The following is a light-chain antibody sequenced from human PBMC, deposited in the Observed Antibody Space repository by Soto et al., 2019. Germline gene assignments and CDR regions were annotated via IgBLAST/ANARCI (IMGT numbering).Light chain of an antibody. V-gene: IGKV3-11*01. CDR1: QSVSSY. Sequence: EIVLTQSPATLSLSPGERATLSCRASQSVSSYLAWYQQKPGQAPRLLIYDASNRATGIPARFSGSGSGTDFTLTISSLEPEDFAVYYCQQRGSWPWTFGQGTKVDIK. CDR2: DAS. J-gene: IGKJ1*01. CDR3: QQRGSWPWT.